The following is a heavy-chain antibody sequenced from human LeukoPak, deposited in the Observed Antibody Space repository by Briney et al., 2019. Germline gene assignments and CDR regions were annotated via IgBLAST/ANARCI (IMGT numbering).Heavy chain of an antibody. CDR2: IYYSGST. V-gene: IGHV4-59*08. D-gene: IGHD3-22*01. CDR3: ARNPRVGYYDSSGNLGAFDI. J-gene: IGHJ3*02. Sequence: PSGTLSLTCTVSGVSISSYYWSWIRQPPGKGLEWIGYIYYSGSTNYNPSLKSRVTISVDTSKNHFSLKLSSVTAADTAVYYCARNPRVGYYDSSGNLGAFDIWGQGPMVTVSS. CDR1: GVSISSYY.